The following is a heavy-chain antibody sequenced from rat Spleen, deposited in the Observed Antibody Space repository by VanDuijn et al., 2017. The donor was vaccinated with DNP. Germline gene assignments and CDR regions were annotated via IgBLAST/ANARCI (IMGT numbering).Heavy chain of an antibody. Sequence: EVQLVESGGGLVQPGRSLKLSCAASGFTFSSYWMYWIRQTPGRGLEWVACMSPTTRSSYYRDSVKGRFTVSRDDATSTLYLQMDSLRSEDTATYYCTRGGTYYFDYWGQGVMVTVSS. CDR3: TRGGTYYFDY. V-gene: IGHV5-19*01. CDR1: GFTFSSYW. CDR2: MSPTTRSS. J-gene: IGHJ2*01.